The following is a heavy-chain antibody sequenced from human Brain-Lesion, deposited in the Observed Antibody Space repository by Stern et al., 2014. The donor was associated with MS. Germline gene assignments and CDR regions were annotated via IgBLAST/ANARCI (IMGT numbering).Heavy chain of an antibody. D-gene: IGHD2-2*02. CDR3: ARGGEEDIVVVPAAISRWFDP. CDR1: EGTFSTYG. J-gene: IGHJ5*02. Sequence: QVQLVQSGAEVKKPGSSVMVSCKASEGTFSTYGINWVRQAPGQGLEWMGGIIPIFGTPNYAQKFQGKVTITADTSTNTVYLELSSLRSEDTAVYYCARGGEEDIVVVPAAISRWFDPWGQGTLVTVSS. CDR2: IIPIFGTP. V-gene: IGHV1-69*06.